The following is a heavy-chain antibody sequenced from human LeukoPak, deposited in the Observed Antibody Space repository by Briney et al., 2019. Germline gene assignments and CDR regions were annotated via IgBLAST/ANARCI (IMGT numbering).Heavy chain of an antibody. CDR3: AKDRWRDGSSSFDN. Sequence: ASVKVSCKASGYTFSTYSIDWVRQAPGQGLEWMGWISTYNGDTNYAQKLQGRVTMTTDTSTSTAYMELRSLRSDDTAVYYCAKDRWRDGSSSFDNWGQGTLVTVSS. J-gene: IGHJ4*02. D-gene: IGHD6-6*01. CDR1: GYTFSTYS. CDR2: ISTYNGDT. V-gene: IGHV1-18*01.